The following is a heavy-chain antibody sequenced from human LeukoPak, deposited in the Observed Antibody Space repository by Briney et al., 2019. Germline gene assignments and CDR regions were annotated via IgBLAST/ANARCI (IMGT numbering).Heavy chain of an antibody. CDR1: GFTFSSYE. CDR3: AREGRSNYALFTKYYYYGLDV. D-gene: IGHD4-11*01. J-gene: IGHJ6*02. CDR2: INSDGSRT. V-gene: IGHV3-74*01. Sequence: SGGSLRLSCAASGFTFSSYEMNWVRQAPGKGLVWVSRINSDGSRTNYADSVKGRFTISRDNGKKTLYLQMNSLRAEDTAVYYCAREGRSNYALFTKYYYYGLDVWGQGTTVTVSS.